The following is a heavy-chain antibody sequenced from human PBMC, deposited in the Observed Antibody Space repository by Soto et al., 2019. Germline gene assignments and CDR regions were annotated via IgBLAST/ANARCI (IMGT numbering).Heavy chain of an antibody. D-gene: IGHD3-22*01. CDR1: GFTVSSNY. Sequence: GGSLKLSCAASGFTVSSNYMSWVRQAPGKGLEWVSVIYSGGSTYYADSVKGRFTISRHNSKNTLYLQMNSLRAEDTAVYYCASHLRGYYYDSSGYYFDYWGQGTLVTVSS. CDR2: IYSGGST. CDR3: ASHLRGYYYDSSGYYFDY. V-gene: IGHV3-53*04. J-gene: IGHJ4*02.